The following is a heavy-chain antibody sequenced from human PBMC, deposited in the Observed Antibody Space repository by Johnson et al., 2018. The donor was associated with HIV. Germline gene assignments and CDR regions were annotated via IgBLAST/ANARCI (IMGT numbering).Heavy chain of an antibody. V-gene: IGHV3-74*02. J-gene: IGHJ3*02. Sequence: VQLVESGGGVVQPGGSLRLSCAASGFTFSSYWMHWVRQAPGKGLVWVSHINSAGSSTDYADSVKGRFTISRDRANSTLYLQMNSLRAEDTAVYYCARGRGYYRFDAFDIWGQGTMVTVSS. CDR2: INSAGSST. CDR1: GFTFSSYW. CDR3: ARGRGYYRFDAFDI. D-gene: IGHD3-22*01.